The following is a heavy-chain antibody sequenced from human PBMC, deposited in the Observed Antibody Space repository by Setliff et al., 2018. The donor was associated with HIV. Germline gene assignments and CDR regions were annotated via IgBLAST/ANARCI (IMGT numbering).Heavy chain of an antibody. CDR1: GGSITSHY. J-gene: IGHJ6*03. V-gene: IGHV4-59*11. CDR2: VFYTGGT. Sequence: SETLSLTCTVSGGSITSHYWSWIRQPPGKGLEWIGYVFYTGGTNHRPSLRGRVTISVDTSKNHFSLKLSSVTAADTAVYYCAKTIRGYISGDYMDVWGKGTTVTVSS. CDR3: AKTIRGYISGDYMDV. D-gene: IGHD5-18*01.